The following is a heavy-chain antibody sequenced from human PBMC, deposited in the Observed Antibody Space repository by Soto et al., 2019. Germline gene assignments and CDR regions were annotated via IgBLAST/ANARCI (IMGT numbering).Heavy chain of an antibody. CDR1: GFTFTSSA. CDR2: IVVGSGNT. CDR3: AADRDSSSPHGMDV. D-gene: IGHD6-13*01. V-gene: IGHV1-58*01. Sequence: SVKVSCKASGFTFTSSAVQWVRQARGQRLEWIGWIVVGSGNTNYAQKFQERVTITRDMSTSTAYMELSSLRSEDTAVYYCAADRDSSSPHGMDVWGQGTTVTVYS. J-gene: IGHJ6*02.